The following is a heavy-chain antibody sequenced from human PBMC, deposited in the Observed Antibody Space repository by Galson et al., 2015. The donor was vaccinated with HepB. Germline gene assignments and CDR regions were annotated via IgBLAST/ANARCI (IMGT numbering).Heavy chain of an antibody. J-gene: IGHJ2*01. D-gene: IGHD6-13*01. V-gene: IGHV4-59*01. Sequence: SLTCTVSGGSISSYYWSWIRQPPGKGLEWIGYIYYSGSTNYNPSLKSRVTISVDTSKNQFSLKLSSVTAADTAVYYCARDGGVAAGHGYWYFDLWGRGTLVTVSS. CDR3: ARDGGVAAGHGYWYFDL. CDR1: GGSISSYY. CDR2: IYYSGST.